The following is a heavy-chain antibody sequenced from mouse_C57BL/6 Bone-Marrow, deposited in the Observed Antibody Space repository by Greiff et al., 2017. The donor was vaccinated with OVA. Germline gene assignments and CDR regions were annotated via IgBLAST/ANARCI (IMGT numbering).Heavy chain of an antibody. CDR1: GFSLTSYG. CDR3: AKDGYYVGYYYAMDY. D-gene: IGHD2-3*01. Sequence: VQLQESGPGLVQPSQSLSITCTVSGFSLTSYGVHWVRQSPGKGLEWLGVIRRGGSTDYNAAFMSRLSITKDNSKSQVFFKMNSLQADDTAIYYCAKDGYYVGYYYAMDYWGQGTSVTVSS. V-gene: IGHV2-5*01. J-gene: IGHJ4*01. CDR2: IRRGGST.